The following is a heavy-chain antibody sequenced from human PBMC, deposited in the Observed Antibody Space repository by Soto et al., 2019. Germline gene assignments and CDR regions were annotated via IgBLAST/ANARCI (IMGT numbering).Heavy chain of an antibody. D-gene: IGHD3-22*01. CDR2: IYYSGST. V-gene: IGHV4-30-4*01. CDR3: ARCKYDDRSGYWAFDY. J-gene: IGHJ4*02. Sequence: SETLSLTCTVSGGSISSGEYYWSWIRQPPGKGLEWIGYIYYSGSTYYNTSLKSRVTISVDTSKNQFSLQLSSVTAAATAVYSCARCKYDDRSGYWAFDYWGQGTLVTVSS. CDR1: GGSISSGEYY.